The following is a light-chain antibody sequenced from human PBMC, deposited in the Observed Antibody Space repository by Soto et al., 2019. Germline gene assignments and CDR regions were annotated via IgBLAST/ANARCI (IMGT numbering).Light chain of an antibody. J-gene: IGKJ1*01. CDR1: QSISSW. CDR2: DAS. Sequence: DIQMTHSPSTRSASVGDRVTITCRASQSISSWLAWYQQKPGKAPKLLIYDASSLESGVPSRFSGSGSGTEFTLTISSLQPDDFATYYCQQYNSYWTFGQGTKVDIK. V-gene: IGKV1-5*01. CDR3: QQYNSYWT.